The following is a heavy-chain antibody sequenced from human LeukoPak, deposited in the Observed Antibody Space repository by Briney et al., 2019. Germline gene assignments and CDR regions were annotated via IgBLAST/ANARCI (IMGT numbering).Heavy chain of an antibody. J-gene: IGHJ4*02. V-gene: IGHV4-59*12. D-gene: IGHD4-17*01. CDR3: ARDGPRYGSLDH. CDR1: GGSISSYY. CDR2: IYYSGST. Sequence: SETLSLTCTVSGGSISSYYWSWIRQPPGKGLEWIGYIYYSGSTNYNPSLKSRVTISVDTSKNQFSLKLSSVTAADTAVYYCARDGPRYGSLDHWGQGTLVTVSS.